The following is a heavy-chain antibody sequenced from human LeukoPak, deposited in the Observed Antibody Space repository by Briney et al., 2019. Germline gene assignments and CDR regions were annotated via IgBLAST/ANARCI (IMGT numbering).Heavy chain of an antibody. CDR2: INSDGSST. V-gene: IGHV3-74*01. J-gene: IGHJ3*02. Sequence: GGSLRLSRAASGFTFSSYWMHWVRQAPGKGLVWVSRINSDGSSTSYADSVKGRFTISRDNAKNTLYLQMNSLRAEDTAVYYCARGSLAAASAAFDIWGQGTMVTVSS. CDR1: GFTFSSYW. D-gene: IGHD6-13*01. CDR3: ARGSLAAASAAFDI.